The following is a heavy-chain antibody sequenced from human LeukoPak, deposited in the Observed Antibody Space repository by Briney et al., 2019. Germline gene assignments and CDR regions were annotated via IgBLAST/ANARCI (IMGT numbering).Heavy chain of an antibody. Sequence: TGGSLRLSCAASGFMFRSSSMSWVRQVPGKGLEWVSTISASAGNIYYADSVKGRFTISRDNSKNTLSLQMNSLRAEDTAIYYCAKRPAAVRGVIPYVDYWGQGTLVTVSS. D-gene: IGHD3-10*02. CDR3: AKRPAAVRGVIPYVDY. CDR2: ISASAGNI. J-gene: IGHJ4*02. CDR1: GFMFRSSS. V-gene: IGHV3-23*01.